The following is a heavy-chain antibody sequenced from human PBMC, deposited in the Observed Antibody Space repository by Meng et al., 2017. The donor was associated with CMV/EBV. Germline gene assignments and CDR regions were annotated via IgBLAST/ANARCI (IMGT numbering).Heavy chain of an antibody. CDR3: ARGPEVDYGDYVGLDY. D-gene: IGHD4-17*01. CDR1: GGSISSYY. J-gene: IGHJ4*02. V-gene: IGHV4-4*07. Sequence: VQLQESSPGQVKTSGTLCLTCSVTGGSISSYYWSWIRQPACKGLEWIGRIYTSGSTNYNPSLKSRVTMSVDTSKNQFSLKLSSVTAADTAVYYCARGPEVDYGDYVGLDYWGQGTLVTVSS. CDR2: IYTSGST.